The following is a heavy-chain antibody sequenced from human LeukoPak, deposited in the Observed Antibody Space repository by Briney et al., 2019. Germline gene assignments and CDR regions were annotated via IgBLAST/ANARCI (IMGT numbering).Heavy chain of an antibody. CDR3: AKDGSNWNYFDY. Sequence: GGSLRLSCAASGFTFDDYAMHWVRQAPGKGLEWVSGISWNSGSIGYADSVKGRFTISRDNAKNSLYLRMNSLRAEDTALYYCAKDGSNWNYFDYWGQGTLVTVSS. V-gene: IGHV3-9*01. CDR2: ISWNSGSI. CDR1: GFTFDDYA. D-gene: IGHD1-1*01. J-gene: IGHJ4*02.